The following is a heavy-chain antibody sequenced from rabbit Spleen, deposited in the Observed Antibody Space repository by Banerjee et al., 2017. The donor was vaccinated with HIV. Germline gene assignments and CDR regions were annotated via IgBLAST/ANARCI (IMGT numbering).Heavy chain of an antibody. D-gene: IGHD8-1*01. CDR3: ARDTGTSFSTYGMDL. Sequence: QEQLVESGGGLVQPGGSLKLSCKASGFDFSVYGLSWVRQAPGKGLEWIACIDTGSGDTAYASWAKGRFTISKTSSTTVTLQMTSLTAADTATYFCARDTGTSFSTYGMDLWGPGTLVTVS. CDR1: GFDFSVYG. CDR2: IDTGSGDTA. V-gene: IGHV1S45*01. J-gene: IGHJ6*01.